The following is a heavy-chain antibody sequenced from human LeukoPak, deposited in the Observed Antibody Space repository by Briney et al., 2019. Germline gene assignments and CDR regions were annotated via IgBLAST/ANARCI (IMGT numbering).Heavy chain of an antibody. D-gene: IGHD3-3*01. J-gene: IGHJ3*02. V-gene: IGHV3-20*01. Sequence: GVLRLSCEASGFTFDDYGMTWVRQAPGKGLQWVSAINWNGGSTGYEDSVKGRFTISRDNARNSLYLQMNSLSAEDTALYRCARGHDFWSGQIPHASDIWGQGTMVTVSS. CDR3: ARGHDFWSGQIPHASDI. CDR2: INWNGGST. CDR1: GFTFDDYG.